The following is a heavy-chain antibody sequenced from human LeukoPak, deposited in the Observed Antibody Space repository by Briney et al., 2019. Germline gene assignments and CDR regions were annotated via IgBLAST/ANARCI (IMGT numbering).Heavy chain of an antibody. CDR2: IYYSGST. V-gene: IGHV4-59*12. CDR3: ARDHSVIRRLGYCTNGVCRNTGRGVVDP. Sequence: SETLSLTCTVSGGSISSYYWSWIRQPPGKGLEWIGYIYYSGSTNYNPSLKSRVTISVDTSKNQFSLKLSSVTAADTAVYYCARDHSVIRRLGYCTNGVCRNTGRGVVDPWGQGTLVTVSS. CDR1: GGSISSYY. J-gene: IGHJ5*02. D-gene: IGHD2-8*01.